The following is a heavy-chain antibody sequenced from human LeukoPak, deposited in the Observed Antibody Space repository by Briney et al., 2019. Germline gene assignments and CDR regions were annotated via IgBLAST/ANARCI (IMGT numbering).Heavy chain of an antibody. CDR3: ARQVRGYDILTGYYDGYFDY. V-gene: IGHV5-51*01. CDR1: GYSFTSYW. D-gene: IGHD3-9*01. J-gene: IGHJ4*02. CDR2: IYPGDSDT. Sequence: GESLKISCKGSGYSFTSYWIGWVRQMPGKGLEWMGIIYPGDSDTRYSPSFQGQVTISADKSISTAYLQWGSLKASDTAMYYCARQVRGYDILTGYYDGYFDYWGQGTLVTVSS.